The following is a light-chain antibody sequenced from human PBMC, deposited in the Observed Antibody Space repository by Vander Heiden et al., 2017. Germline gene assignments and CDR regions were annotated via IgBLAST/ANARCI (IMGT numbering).Light chain of an antibody. CDR1: SSDVGGYNY. V-gene: IGLV2-14*03. CDR3: SSYTSSNTVV. J-gene: IGLJ2*01. Sequence: QSALTQPASVSGSPGQTLNLSCTGTSSDVGGYNYVSWYQQRPGKAPNLMICDVSNRPSGVSNRFSGSKSGNTASLTISGLQAEDEADYYCSSYTSSNTVVFGGGTKLTAL. CDR2: DVS.